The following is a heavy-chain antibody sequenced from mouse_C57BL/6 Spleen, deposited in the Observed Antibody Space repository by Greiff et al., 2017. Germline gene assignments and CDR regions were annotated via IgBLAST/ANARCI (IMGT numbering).Heavy chain of an antibody. J-gene: IGHJ2*01. V-gene: IGHV1-64*01. Sequence: QVQLKQPGAELVKPGASVKLSCKASGYTFTSYWMHWVKQGPGQGLEWIGMIHPNSGSTNYNEKFKSKATLTVDKSSSTAYMQLSSLNSEDSAAYYCARVTTEDYFDYWGQGTTLTVSS. CDR2: IHPNSGST. CDR1: GYTFTSYW. D-gene: IGHD1-1*01. CDR3: ARVTTEDYFDY.